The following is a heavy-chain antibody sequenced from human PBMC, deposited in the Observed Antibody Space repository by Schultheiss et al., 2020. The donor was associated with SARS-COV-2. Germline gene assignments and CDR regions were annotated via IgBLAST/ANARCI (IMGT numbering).Heavy chain of an antibody. Sequence: GSLRLSCAASGFTFSSYSMNWVRQAPGKGLEWVSVIYSGGSTYYADSVKGRFTISRDNSKNTLYLQMNSLRAEDTAVYYCAKVGAPGGYYYYGMDVWGQGTTVTVSS. D-gene: IGHD3-10*01. J-gene: IGHJ6*02. CDR1: GFTFSSYS. V-gene: IGHV3-53*01. CDR3: AKVGAPGGYYYYGMDV. CDR2: IYSGGST.